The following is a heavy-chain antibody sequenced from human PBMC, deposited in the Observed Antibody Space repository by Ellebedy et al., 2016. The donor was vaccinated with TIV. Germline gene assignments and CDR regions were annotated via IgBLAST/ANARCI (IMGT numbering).Heavy chain of an antibody. CDR2: VTAYNRDT. Sequence: AASVKVSCTASGYSFTSHGISWVRQATGQGLQWMGWVTAYNRDTYYAQNFQGSVTFTTDISSSTAYMELRSLRSDATAAYYCARGAMALSWGQGTLVTVSS. J-gene: IGHJ5*02. D-gene: IGHD5-24*01. CDR1: GYSFTSHG. V-gene: IGHV1-18*01. CDR3: ARGAMALS.